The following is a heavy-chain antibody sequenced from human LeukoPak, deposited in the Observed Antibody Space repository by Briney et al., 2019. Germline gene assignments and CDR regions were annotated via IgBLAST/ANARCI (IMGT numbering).Heavy chain of an antibody. D-gene: IGHD6-13*01. Sequence: GGSLRLSCAASGFTFSSSAMSWVRQAPGKGLEWVANIKQDGSEKYYVDSVKGRFTISRDNAKNSLYLQMNSLRAEDTAVYYCARGHSSSWYPLGDWGQGTLVTVSS. J-gene: IGHJ4*02. CDR3: ARGHSSSWYPLGD. CDR1: GFTFSSSA. CDR2: IKQDGSEK. V-gene: IGHV3-7*03.